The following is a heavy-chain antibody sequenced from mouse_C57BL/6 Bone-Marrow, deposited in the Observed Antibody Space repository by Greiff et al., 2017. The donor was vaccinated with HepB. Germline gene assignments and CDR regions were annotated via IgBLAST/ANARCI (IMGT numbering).Heavy chain of an antibody. CDR2: INPSTGGT. J-gene: IGHJ4*01. Sequence: VQLKESGPELVKPGASVKISCKASGYSFTGYYMNWVKQSPEKSLEWIGEINPSTGGTTYNQKFKAKATLTVDKSSSTAYMQLKSLTSEDSAVYYCARGLGAFPMDYWGQGTSVTGSS. V-gene: IGHV1-42*01. CDR1: GYSFTGYY. D-gene: IGHD4-1*01. CDR3: ARGLGAFPMDY.